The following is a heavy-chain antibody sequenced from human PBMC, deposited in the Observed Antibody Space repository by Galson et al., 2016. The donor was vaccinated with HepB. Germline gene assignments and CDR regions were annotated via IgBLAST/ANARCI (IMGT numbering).Heavy chain of an antibody. V-gene: IGHV3-33*01. Sequence: SLRLSCAASGFIFSSYAMHWVRQAPGKGLEWVALIWYDGSNKYYGNSVKGRFTISRDNSNNTLYLRMNSLRAEDTAVYYCARSNGDYQINYNFWGLGTLVTVSS. D-gene: IGHD4-17*01. CDR2: IWYDGSNK. CDR1: GFIFSSYA. CDR3: ARSNGDYQINYNF. J-gene: IGHJ4*02.